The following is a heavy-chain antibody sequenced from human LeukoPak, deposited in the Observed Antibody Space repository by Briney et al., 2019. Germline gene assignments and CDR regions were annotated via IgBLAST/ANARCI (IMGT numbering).Heavy chain of an antibody. J-gene: IGHJ4*02. Sequence: ASVKVSFKASGYTFTGSYMHWVRQAPGQGLEWMGWIHPHSGATNYAQKFQGRVTMTRDTSISTAYMDLSGLISDDTAVYYCARDYDANSDLDYWGQGTLVTVSS. V-gene: IGHV1-2*02. D-gene: IGHD4-23*01. CDR3: ARDYDANSDLDY. CDR1: GYTFTGSY. CDR2: IHPHSGAT.